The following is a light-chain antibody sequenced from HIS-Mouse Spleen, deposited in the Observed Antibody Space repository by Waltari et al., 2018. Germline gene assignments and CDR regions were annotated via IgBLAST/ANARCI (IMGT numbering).Light chain of an antibody. Sequence: QSALTQPASVSGSPGQSIPISCPGTSSDVGGYNYVSWYPQHPGKAPKLTIYDVSNRPSGVSNRFSGSKSGNTASLTISGLQAEDEADYYCSSYTSSSTLLVFGGGTKLTVL. V-gene: IGLV2-14*03. CDR2: DVS. J-gene: IGLJ2*01. CDR3: SSYTSSSTLLV. CDR1: SSDVGGYNY.